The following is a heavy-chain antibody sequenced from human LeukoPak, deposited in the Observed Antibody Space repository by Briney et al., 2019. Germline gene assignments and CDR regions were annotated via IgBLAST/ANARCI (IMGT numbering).Heavy chain of an antibody. V-gene: IGHV3-21*01. J-gene: IGHJ4*02. D-gene: IGHD3-22*01. CDR2: ISTSSNYI. Sequence: GGSLRLSCVASGFTFSTYSMNWVRQAPGKGLEWVSFISTSSNYIYYADSVKGRFTISRDNAKNSLYLQMNSLRAEDTAVYYCARHVVAVGFDYWGQGTLVTVSS. CDR1: GFTFSTYS. CDR3: ARHVVAVGFDY.